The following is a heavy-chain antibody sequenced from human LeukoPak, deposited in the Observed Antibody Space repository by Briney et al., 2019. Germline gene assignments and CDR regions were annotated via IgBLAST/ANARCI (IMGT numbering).Heavy chain of an antibody. D-gene: IGHD2-2*01. Sequence: GASVKVSCKASGGTFSSYAISWVRQAPGQGLEWMGGIIPIFGTANYAQKFQGRVTITTDESTSTAYMELSSLRSEDTAVYYCARFVLVPVALDYWGQGTLVTVSS. CDR2: IIPIFGTA. CDR1: GGTFSSYA. CDR3: ARFVLVPVALDY. V-gene: IGHV1-69*05. J-gene: IGHJ4*02.